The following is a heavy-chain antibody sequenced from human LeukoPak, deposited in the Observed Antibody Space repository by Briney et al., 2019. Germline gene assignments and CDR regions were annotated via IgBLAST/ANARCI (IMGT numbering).Heavy chain of an antibody. CDR2: ISYDGTHK. Sequence: GGSLRLSCAASGFTFNSYSMYWVSQVPGKGLEWVAVISYDGTHKYYADSVKGRFTISRDNSKNTLHLQMNGLRVEDAAQYYCAKSFYDSGGYYGIIDYWGQGTLVTVSS. CDR1: GFTFNSYS. D-gene: IGHD3-22*01. CDR3: AKSFYDSGGYYGIIDY. V-gene: IGHV3-30*18. J-gene: IGHJ4*02.